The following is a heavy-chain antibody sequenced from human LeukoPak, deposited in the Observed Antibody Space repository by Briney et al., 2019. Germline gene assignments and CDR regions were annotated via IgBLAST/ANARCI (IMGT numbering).Heavy chain of an antibody. CDR2: IYHSGST. Sequence: SETLSLTCTVSGYSISSGYYWGWIRQPPGKGLECIGSIYHSGSTYYNPSLKSRVTISVDTSKNQFSLKLSSVTAADTAVYYCARDRRKIVVANGGYFDYWGQGTLVTVSS. CDR3: ARDRRKIVVANGGYFDY. CDR1: GYSISSGYY. J-gene: IGHJ4*02. D-gene: IGHD3-22*01. V-gene: IGHV4-38-2*02.